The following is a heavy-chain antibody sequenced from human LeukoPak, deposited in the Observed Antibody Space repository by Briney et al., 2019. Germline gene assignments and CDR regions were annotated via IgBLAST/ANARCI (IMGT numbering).Heavy chain of an antibody. CDR2: INTGNGNT. CDR1: GYTFTNYA. Sequence: GASVKVSCKASGYTFTNYAMHWVRQAPGQRLEWMGRINTGNGNTKYSQEFQGRVTITRDTSANTAYMELSSLRSEDMAVYYCARAVKYRSGPLTDLLPYYFDYWGQGTLVTVSS. CDR3: ARAVKYRSGPLTDLLPYYFDY. D-gene: IGHD6-19*01. J-gene: IGHJ4*02. V-gene: IGHV1-3*03.